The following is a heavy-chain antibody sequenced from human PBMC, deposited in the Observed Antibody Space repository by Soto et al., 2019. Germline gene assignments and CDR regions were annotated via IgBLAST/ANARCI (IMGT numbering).Heavy chain of an antibody. CDR1: GFSLSTSGVG. D-gene: IGHD2-15*01. Sequence: QITLKESGPTLVKPTQTLTLTCTFSGFSLSTSGVGVAWIRQPPGKALEWLALIYWDDDKRYRPSLESRLTITKDPSKNQGVLTMTNMASVDTATYYFAYLPCSGGSCYWFSFSGMDVWGQGTTVTVSS. V-gene: IGHV2-5*02. J-gene: IGHJ6*02. CDR2: IYWDDDK. CDR3: AYLPCSGGSCYWFSFSGMDV.